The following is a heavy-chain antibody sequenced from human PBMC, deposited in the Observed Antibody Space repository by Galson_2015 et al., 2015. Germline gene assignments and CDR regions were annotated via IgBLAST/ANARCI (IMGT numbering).Heavy chain of an antibody. CDR3: AKAYYCGCCGYYTFDY. J-gene: IGHJ4*02. Sequence: SLRLSCAASGFTFGDYAMHWVRQAPGKGLEWVSGIRWNSRSKGYEDSVKGRFTITRDNAKKALYLQMNSLRAEDTAFYYCAKAYYCGCCGYYTFDYWGQGTLVTVSS. CDR1: GFTFGDYA. CDR2: IRWNSRSK. V-gene: IGHV3-9*01. D-gene: IGHD2-21*01.